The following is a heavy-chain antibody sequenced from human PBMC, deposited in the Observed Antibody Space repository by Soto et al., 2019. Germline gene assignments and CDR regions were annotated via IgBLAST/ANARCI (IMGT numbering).Heavy chain of an antibody. J-gene: IGHJ4*02. CDR3: ASREEARPF. V-gene: IGHV4-4*02. CDR2: IHRSRGT. Sequence: QVQLQESGPGLVSPLGTLSLTCAVSGGSINTDSWWTWVRQPPGKGLEWIGEIHRSRGTNYNSSLKRRVTISIDRYTNHFSLRLYSVTAADTAVYYCASREEARPFWGQGTLVTVSS. D-gene: IGHD6-6*01. CDR1: GGSINTDSW.